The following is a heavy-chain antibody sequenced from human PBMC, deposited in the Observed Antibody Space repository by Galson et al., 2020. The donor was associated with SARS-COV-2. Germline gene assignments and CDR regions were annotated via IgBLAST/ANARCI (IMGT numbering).Heavy chain of an antibody. CDR2: IYYSGST. Sequence: SETLSLTCTVSGGSISSSSYYWGWIRQPPGKGLEWIGTIYYSGSTYYNPFKSRVTISVDTSKNQFSLKLSSVTAADTAVYYCVTTFYGYSSGRVDYWGQGTLVTVSS. CDR3: VTTFYGYSSGRVDY. CDR1: GGSISSSSYY. J-gene: IGHJ4*01. D-gene: IGHD6-19*01. V-gene: IGHV4-39*01.